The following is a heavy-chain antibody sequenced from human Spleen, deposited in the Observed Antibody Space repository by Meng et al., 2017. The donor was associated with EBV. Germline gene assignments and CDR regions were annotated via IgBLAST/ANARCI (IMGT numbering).Heavy chain of an antibody. V-gene: IGHV4-4*02. CDR2: LYHSGST. CDR3: VRLNPGAGTDWFDP. D-gene: IGHD1-1*01. CDR1: GDFRSIINW. J-gene: IGHJ5*02. Sequence: QVQLQGSGQGIGTLSGTLSLTCSVSGDFRSIINWLSWVRQHPGRVLEWIVELYHSGSTNYNPSLKSRVIISMDKSKNHFSMNLSSVTAADTAVYFCVRLNPGAGTDWFDPWGQGTLVTVSS.